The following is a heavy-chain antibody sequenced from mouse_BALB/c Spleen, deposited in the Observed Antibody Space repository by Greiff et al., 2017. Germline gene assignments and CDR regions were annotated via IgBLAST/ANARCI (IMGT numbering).Heavy chain of an antibody. CDR3: ARRLLGAMDY. D-gene: IGHD2-3*01. J-gene: IGHJ4*01. Sequence: EVQRVESGGGLVKPGGSLKLSCAASGFAFSSYDMSWVRQTPEKRLEWVAYISSGGGSTYYPDTVKGRFTISRDNAKNTLYLQMSSLKSEDTAMYYCARRLLGAMDYWGQGTSVTVSS. CDR2: ISSGGGST. CDR1: GFAFSSYD. V-gene: IGHV5-12-1*01.